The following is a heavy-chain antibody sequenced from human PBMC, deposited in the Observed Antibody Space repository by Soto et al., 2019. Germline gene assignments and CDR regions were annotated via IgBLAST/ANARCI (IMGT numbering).Heavy chain of an antibody. CDR2: ISSSSSYI. D-gene: IGHD4-17*01. V-gene: IGHV3-21*01. CDR1: GFTFSSYS. CDR3: ASPYGDYFGETLPGY. J-gene: IGHJ4*02. Sequence: PGGSLRLSCAASGFTFSSYSMNWVRQAPGKGLEWVSSISSSSSYIYYADSVKGRFTISRDNAKNSLYLQMNSLRAEDTAVYYCASPYGDYFGETLPGYWGQGTLVTVSS.